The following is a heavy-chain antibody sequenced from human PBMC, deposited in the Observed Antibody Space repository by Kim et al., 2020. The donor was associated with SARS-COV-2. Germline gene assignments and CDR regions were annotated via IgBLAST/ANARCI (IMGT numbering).Heavy chain of an antibody. CDR2: IYYSGST. CDR3: ARGGAVRGVYVSWFDP. V-gene: IGHV4-39*07. Sequence: SETLSLTCTVSGGSISSSSYYWGWIRQPPGKGLEWIGSIYYSGSTYYNPSLKSRVTISVDTSKNQFSLKLSSVTAADTAVYYCARGGAVRGVYVSWFDPWGQGTLVTVSS. CDR1: GGSISSSSYY. D-gene: IGHD3-10*01. J-gene: IGHJ5*02.